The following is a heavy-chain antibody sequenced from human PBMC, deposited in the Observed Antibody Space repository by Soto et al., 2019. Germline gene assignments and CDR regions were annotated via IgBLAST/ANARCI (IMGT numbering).Heavy chain of an antibody. CDR2: VSADNGTT. CDR1: GYTFTSYG. Sequence: ASVKVSCKSSGYTFTSYGISWVRHAPGRGLEWMVWVSADNGTTNYAQKLEGRVTMTADKSTSTAYMELSSLRSEDTAVYYCARAEPYDRSGYYSLGPNYHRMDVWGKATTVTASS. J-gene: IGHJ6*04. V-gene: IGHV1-18*01. D-gene: IGHD3-22*01. CDR3: ARAEPYDRSGYYSLGPNYHRMDV.